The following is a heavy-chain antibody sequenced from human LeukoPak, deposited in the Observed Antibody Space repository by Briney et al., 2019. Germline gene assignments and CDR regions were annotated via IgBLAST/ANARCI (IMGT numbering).Heavy chain of an antibody. Sequence: ASVKVSCKVSGYTLTELSMHWVRQAPGKGLEWMGGFDPEDGETIYAQKFQGRVTMTEDTSTDTAYMKLSSLRSEDTAVYYCATPVLAVAGVVFDYWGQGTLVTVSS. V-gene: IGHV1-24*01. J-gene: IGHJ4*02. CDR1: GYTLTELS. D-gene: IGHD6-19*01. CDR3: ATPVLAVAGVVFDY. CDR2: FDPEDGET.